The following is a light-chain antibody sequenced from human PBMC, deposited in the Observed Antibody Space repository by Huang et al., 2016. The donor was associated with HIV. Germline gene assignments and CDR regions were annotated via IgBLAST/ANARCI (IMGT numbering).Light chain of an antibody. Sequence: DIQMTQSPSTLSASVGARVTITCRASQTLSRGLAWYQQKPGKAPRLLIFHASSLESGVPSWFSGSESGTTFTLTISSLQPDDFATYYCQQYFTYPLTFGGGTKVEIK. CDR2: HAS. V-gene: IGKV1-5*01. J-gene: IGKJ4*01. CDR1: QTLSRG. CDR3: QQYFTYPLT.